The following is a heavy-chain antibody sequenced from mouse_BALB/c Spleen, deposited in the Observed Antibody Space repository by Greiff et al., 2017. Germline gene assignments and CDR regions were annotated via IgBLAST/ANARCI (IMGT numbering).Heavy chain of an antibody. J-gene: IGHJ2*01. CDR3: ARRRNEGDFDY. CDR1: GFTFSSFG. CDR2: ISSGSSTI. V-gene: IGHV5-17*02. Sequence: EVKLVESGGGLVQPGGSRKLSCAASGFTFSSFGMHWVRQAPEKGLEWVAYISSGSSTIYYADTVKGRFTISRDNPKNTLFLQMTSLRSEDTAMYYCARRRNEGDFDYGGQGTTLTVSS.